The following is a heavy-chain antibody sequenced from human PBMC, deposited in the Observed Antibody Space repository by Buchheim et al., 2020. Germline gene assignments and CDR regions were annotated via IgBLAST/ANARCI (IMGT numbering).Heavy chain of an antibody. V-gene: IGHV3-11*01. CDR1: GFTFSDYY. D-gene: IGHD5/OR15-5a*01. CDR3: AKIVWAGMSY. Sequence: QEHLVESGGDLVKPGGSLRLSCAASGFTFSDYYVHWIRQAPGKGLEWISHISGDGVHTFYADSVRGRFTISRDNAKKSVYLYMHNVRADDTAVYYCAKIVWAGMSYWGQGTL. CDR2: ISGDGVHT. J-gene: IGHJ4*02.